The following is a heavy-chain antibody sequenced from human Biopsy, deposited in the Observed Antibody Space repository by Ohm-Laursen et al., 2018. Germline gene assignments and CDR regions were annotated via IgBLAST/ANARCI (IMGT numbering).Heavy chain of an antibody. D-gene: IGHD2-8*01. CDR1: GYTFISYG. J-gene: IGHJ5*02. CDR2: TSGYNDDT. Sequence: ASVKVSCNTSGYTFISYGISWVRQAPGQGLEWMGWTSGYNDDTNYAQKFQGRLTMTTDTSTSTAYMELRSLRSDDTAVYFCARDYEVYAKTDCFDPWGQGTLVTVSS. CDR3: ARDYEVYAKTDCFDP. V-gene: IGHV1-18*04.